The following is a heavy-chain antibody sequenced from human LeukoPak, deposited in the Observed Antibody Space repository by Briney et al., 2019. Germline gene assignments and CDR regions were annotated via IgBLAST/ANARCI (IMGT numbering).Heavy chain of an antibody. CDR2: IYTSGST. Sequence: NPSETLSFTCTVSGGSISSYDWSWIRQPAGKGLEWIGRIYTSGSTNYNPSLKSRVSMSVDTSKRQFSLKLSSVTAADTAVYYCARVSSSWYQDWYFDLWGRGTVVTVSS. D-gene: IGHD6-13*01. J-gene: IGHJ2*01. CDR3: ARVSSSWYQDWYFDL. CDR1: GGSISSYD. V-gene: IGHV4-4*07.